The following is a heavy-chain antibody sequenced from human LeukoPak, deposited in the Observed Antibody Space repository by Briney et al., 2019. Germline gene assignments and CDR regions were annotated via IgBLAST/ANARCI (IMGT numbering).Heavy chain of an antibody. CDR3: AKRGGSSSSLYYYYYYMDV. D-gene: IGHD6-6*01. CDR2: IRYDGSNK. V-gene: IGHV3-30*02. CDR1: GFTFTNYA. Sequence: GGSLRLSCAASGFTFTNYAMHWVRQAPGKGLEWVALIRYDGSNKYYADSVKGRFTISRDNSKNTLYLQMNSLRAEDTAVYYCAKRGGSSSSLYYYYYYMDVWGKGTTVTVSS. J-gene: IGHJ6*03.